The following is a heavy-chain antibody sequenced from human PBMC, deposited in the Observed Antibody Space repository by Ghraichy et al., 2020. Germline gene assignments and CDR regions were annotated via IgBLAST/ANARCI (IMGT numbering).Heavy chain of an antibody. V-gene: IGHV4-31*03. CDR3: ARRNSGSYYESEAMEFDY. CDR2: IYYSGST. D-gene: IGHD1-26*01. CDR1: GGSISSGGYY. J-gene: IGHJ4*02. Sequence: TLSLTCTVSGGSISSGGYYWSWIRQHPGKGLEWIGYIYYSGSTYYNPSLKSRVTISVDTSKNQFSLKLSSVTAADTAVYYCARRNSGSYYESEAMEFDYWGQGTLVTVSS.